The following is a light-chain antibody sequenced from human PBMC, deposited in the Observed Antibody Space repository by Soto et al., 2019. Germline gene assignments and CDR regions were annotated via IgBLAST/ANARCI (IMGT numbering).Light chain of an antibody. CDR1: QGISSY. Sequence: DIQMTQYTSSVSPSVGDSVTITCRAGQGISSYLAWYQQKPGEAPKILIYAASSLQSGVPSRFTVSGSGADFTLTISSVQPEDSATCYCQQAHSFPTFSQVTKVDIK. V-gene: IGKV1-12*01. J-gene: IGKJ1*01. CDR2: AAS. CDR3: QQAHSFPT.